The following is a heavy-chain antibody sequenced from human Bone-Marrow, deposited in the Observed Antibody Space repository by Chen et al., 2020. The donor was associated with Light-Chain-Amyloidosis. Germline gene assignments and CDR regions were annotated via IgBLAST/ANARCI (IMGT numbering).Heavy chain of an antibody. CDR3: ARATATYYDFWSGYYSFDY. CDR1: GGSISSSSYY. V-gene: IGHV4-39*07. J-gene: IGHJ4*02. CDR2: IYYSGST. D-gene: IGHD3-3*01. Sequence: QLQLQESGTGLVKPSETLSLTCTVPGGSISSSSYYWGWIRQPPGKGLEWIGSIYYSGSTYYNPSLKSRVTISVDTSKNQFSLKLSSVTAADTAVYYCARATATYYDFWSGYYSFDYWGQGTLVTVSS.